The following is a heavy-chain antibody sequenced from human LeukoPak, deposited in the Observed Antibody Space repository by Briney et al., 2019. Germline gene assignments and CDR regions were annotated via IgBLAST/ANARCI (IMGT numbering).Heavy chain of an antibody. CDR2: ISSSSSYI. V-gene: IGHV3-21*01. D-gene: IGHD5-18*01. J-gene: IGHJ4*02. CDR3: ARVDSYGHTFDY. CDR1: GFAFSSHW. Sequence: PGGSLGLSCAASGFAFSSHWMNWVRQAPGKGLKWVSSISSSSSYIYYADSVKGRFTISRDNAKNSLYLQMNSLRAEDTAVYYCARVDSYGHTFDYWGQGTLVTVSS.